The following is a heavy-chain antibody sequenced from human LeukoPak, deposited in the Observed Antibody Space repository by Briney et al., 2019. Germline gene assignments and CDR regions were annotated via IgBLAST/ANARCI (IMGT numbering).Heavy chain of an antibody. J-gene: IGHJ5*02. CDR2: MNPNNGNT. CDR1: GYTFNYD. D-gene: IGHD3-10*01. V-gene: IGHV1-8*01. CDR3: ARAVGSYHNVLLNWFDP. Sequence: ASVKVSCKASGYTFNYDINWVRQAAGQGLEWMGWMNPNNGNTGYAQKFQGRVTMTRDTSINTAYMELNSLRSEDTAIYYCARAVGSYHNVLLNWFDPWGQGTLVTVSS.